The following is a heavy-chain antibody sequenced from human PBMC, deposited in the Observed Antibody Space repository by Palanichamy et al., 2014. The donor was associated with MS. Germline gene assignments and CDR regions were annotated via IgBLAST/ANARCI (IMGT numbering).Heavy chain of an antibody. CDR2: ISSSSSYI. V-gene: IGHV3-21*01. D-gene: IGHD1-1*01. CDR3: AREERLSDFDY. CDR1: GFTFSSYS. J-gene: IGHJ4*02. Sequence: EVQLVESGGGLVKPGGSLRLSCAVSGFTFSSYSMNWVRQAPGKGLEWVSSISSSSSYIYYADSVKGRFTISRDNAKNSLYLQMNSLRAEDTAVYYCAREERLSDFDYWGQGTLVTVSS.